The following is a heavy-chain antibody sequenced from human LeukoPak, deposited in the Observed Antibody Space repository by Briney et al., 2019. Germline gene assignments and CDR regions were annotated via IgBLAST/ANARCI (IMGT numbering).Heavy chain of an antibody. CDR2: ISYDGSNK. J-gene: IGHJ4*02. V-gene: IGHV3-30*04. CDR1: GFAFTSYP. CDR3: ARDLRHEKWELRDC. D-gene: IGHD1-26*01. Sequence: PGGSLRLSCVASGFAFTSYPMHWVRQAPGKGLEWLALISYDGSNKDYADSVKGRFTVSRDNSRNTLYLQMISLRAEDTAVYYCARDLRHEKWELRDCWGQGTLVTVPS.